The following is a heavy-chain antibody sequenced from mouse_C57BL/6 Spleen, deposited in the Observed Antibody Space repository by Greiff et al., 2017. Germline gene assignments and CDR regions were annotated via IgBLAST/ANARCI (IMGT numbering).Heavy chain of an antibody. Sequence: EVQLVESGGGLVKPGGSLKLSCAASGFTFSSYAMSWVRQTPEKRLEWVATISDGGSYTYYPDKVKGRFTISRDNAKNNLYLQMSHLKSEDTAMYYCARDRYWGQGTTLTVSS. CDR3: ARDRY. J-gene: IGHJ2*01. V-gene: IGHV5-4*01. CDR1: GFTFSSYA. CDR2: ISDGGSYT.